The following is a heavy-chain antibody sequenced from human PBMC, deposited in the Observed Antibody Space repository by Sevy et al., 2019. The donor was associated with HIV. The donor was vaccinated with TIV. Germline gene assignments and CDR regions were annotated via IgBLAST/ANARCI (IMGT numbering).Heavy chain of an antibody. CDR1: GFNIRTHW. CDR2: FYSDGRT. V-gene: IGHV3-66*01. Sequence: GGSLRLSCAASGFNIRTHWMLWVRQAPGKGLELVSVFYSDGRTYYADSVKGRFTISRDNSKNTLYLHMSNLRPEDTAVYYCARDRYYDASGYYYYYYGMDVWGQGTTVTVSS. J-gene: IGHJ6*02. CDR3: ARDRYYDASGYYYYYYGMDV. D-gene: IGHD3-22*01.